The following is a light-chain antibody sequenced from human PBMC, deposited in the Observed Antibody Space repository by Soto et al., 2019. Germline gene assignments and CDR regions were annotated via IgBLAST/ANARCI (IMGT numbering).Light chain of an antibody. J-gene: IGLJ1*01. V-gene: IGLV2-8*01. CDR3: SSYAGNTKGV. Sequence: QSALTQPPSASGSPGQSVTISCTGTSSDVGGYDYVSWYQQHPGKAPKLMIFEVSKRPSGVPDRFSGSKSGNTASLTASGLQAEDEAEYYCSSYAGNTKGVFGTGTKLTVL. CDR2: EVS. CDR1: SSDVGGYDY.